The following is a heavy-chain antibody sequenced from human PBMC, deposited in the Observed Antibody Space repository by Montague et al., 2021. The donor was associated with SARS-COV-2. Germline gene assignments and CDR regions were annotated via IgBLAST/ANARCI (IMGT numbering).Heavy chain of an antibody. CDR3: ARSRANVPSRPGFDY. CDR1: GASVASGNFY. CDR2: MYYTGHT. D-gene: IGHD6-6*01. Sequence: SETLSLTCTVSGASVASGNFYWSWIRQPPGKGLEWIVYMYYTGHTNYXPSLESRVTMPVDPSKNQFSLTLTSVTAADTAVYYCARSRANVPSRPGFDYWGQGALVTVSS. V-gene: IGHV4-61*01. J-gene: IGHJ4*02.